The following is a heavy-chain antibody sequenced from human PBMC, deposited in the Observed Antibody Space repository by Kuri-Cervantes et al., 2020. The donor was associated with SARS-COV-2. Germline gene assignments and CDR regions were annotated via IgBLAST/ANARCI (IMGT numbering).Heavy chain of an antibody. J-gene: IGHJ4*02. V-gene: IGHV4-61*09. Sequence: SETLSLTCTVSGGSISSGRNYWSWIRQPAGKGLEWIGYIYPSGSTNYNPSLKRRVTISVDTSKNQFSLKLSSVTAADTAVYYCARGGNSGSYSLDYWGQGTLVTVSS. CDR1: GGSISSGRNY. CDR2: IYPSGST. CDR3: ARGGNSGSYSLDY. D-gene: IGHD1-26*01.